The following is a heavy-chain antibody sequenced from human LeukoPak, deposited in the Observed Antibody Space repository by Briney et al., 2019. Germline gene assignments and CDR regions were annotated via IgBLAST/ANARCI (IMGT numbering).Heavy chain of an antibody. J-gene: IGHJ4*02. CDR3: AGMQKGSSWAAFDY. Sequence: PGGSLRLSCAASGFTFSSYTMNWVRQAPGKGLEWVSSISSSSSYIYYAGSVKGRFTISRDNAKNSLYLQMNSLRVEDTAVYYCAGMQKGSSWAAFDYWGQGTLVTVSS. D-gene: IGHD6-13*01. CDR1: GFTFSSYT. CDR2: ISSSSSYI. V-gene: IGHV3-21*01.